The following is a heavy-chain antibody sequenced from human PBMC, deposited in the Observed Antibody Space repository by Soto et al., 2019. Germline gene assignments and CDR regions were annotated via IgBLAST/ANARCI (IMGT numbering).Heavy chain of an antibody. CDR2: INHSGST. D-gene: IGHD6-6*01. J-gene: IGHJ5*02. CDR1: GGSFSGYY. Sequence: SETLSLTCAVYGGSFSGYYWSWIRQPPGKGLEWIGEINHSGSTNYNPSLKSRVTISVDTSKNQFSLKLSSVTAADTAVYYCARGGLWVAARRANWFDPWGQGTLVTVSS. V-gene: IGHV4-34*01. CDR3: ARGGLWVAARRANWFDP.